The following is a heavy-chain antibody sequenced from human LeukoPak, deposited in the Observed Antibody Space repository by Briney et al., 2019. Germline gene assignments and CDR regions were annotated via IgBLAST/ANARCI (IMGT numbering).Heavy chain of an antibody. CDR1: GGSISSSSYY. Sequence: PSETLSLTCTVSGGSISSSSYYWGWIRQPPGKGLEWIGSMYYSGSTYYNPSLKSRVTISVDRTKNQFSLKLSSVTAADTAVYYCAGSMIVVVHYAFDIWGQGTMVTVSS. D-gene: IGHD3-22*01. CDR2: MYYSGST. CDR3: AGSMIVVVHYAFDI. J-gene: IGHJ3*02. V-gene: IGHV4-39*07.